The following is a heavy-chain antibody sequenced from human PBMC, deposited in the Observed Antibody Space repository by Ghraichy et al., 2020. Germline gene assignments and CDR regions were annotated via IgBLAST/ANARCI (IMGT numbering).Heavy chain of an antibody. J-gene: IGHJ6*02. D-gene: IGHD2/OR15-2a*01. Sequence: GGSLRLSCKASGFNFGDYAMAWFRQPPGKGLEWVGHIRSKAYGGTTEYAASVKGRFTISRDDSAGIAYLQMNSLNNDDTALYWCVRGTSSPFYHYYGMNDWGQGTAVTVSS. CDR2: IRSKAYGGTT. CDR3: VRGTSSPFYHYYGMND. V-gene: IGHV3-49*03. CDR1: GFNFGDYA.